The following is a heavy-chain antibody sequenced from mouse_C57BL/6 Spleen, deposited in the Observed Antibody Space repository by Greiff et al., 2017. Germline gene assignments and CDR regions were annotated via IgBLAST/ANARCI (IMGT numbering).Heavy chain of an antibody. CDR2: IWSDGST. D-gene: IGHD1-1*01. Sequence: VQLKESGPGLVAPSQSLSITCTVSGFSLTSYGVHWVRQPPGKGLEWLVVIWSDGSTTYNSAPKSILSISKDNSKSQVFLKMNSLQTDDTAMYYCARQYYGSSWGFAYWGQGTLVTVSA. J-gene: IGHJ3*01. V-gene: IGHV2-6-1*01. CDR3: ARQYYGSSWGFAY. CDR1: GFSLTSYG.